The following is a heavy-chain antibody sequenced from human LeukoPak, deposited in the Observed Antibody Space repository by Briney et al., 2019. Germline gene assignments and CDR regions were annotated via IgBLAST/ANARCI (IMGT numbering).Heavy chain of an antibody. CDR2: INTDGSTT. CDR1: GFTFSSYS. J-gene: IGHJ4*02. CDR3: AKVLYGDTSGWSYHS. V-gene: IGHV3-74*01. D-gene: IGHD6-19*01. Sequence: GGSLRLSCAASGFTFSSYSMNWVRQAPGKGLEWVSRINTDGSTTNYADSVKGRFTISRDNDKNKLYLQMNSLRVEDTAVYYCAKVLYGDTSGWSYHSWGQGTLVTVSS.